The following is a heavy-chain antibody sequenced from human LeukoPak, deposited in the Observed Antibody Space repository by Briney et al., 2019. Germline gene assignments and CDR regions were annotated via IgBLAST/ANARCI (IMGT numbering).Heavy chain of an antibody. Sequence: ASVKVSCKASGYTFTGYYMHWVRQAPGQGLEWMEWINPNSGGTNYAQKFQGRVTMTRDTSISTAYMELSRLRSDDTAVYYCARDSDSSGWYWINWFDPWGQGTLVTVSS. D-gene: IGHD6-19*01. J-gene: IGHJ5*02. CDR3: ARDSDSSGWYWINWFDP. V-gene: IGHV1-2*02. CDR1: GYTFTGYY. CDR2: INPNSGGT.